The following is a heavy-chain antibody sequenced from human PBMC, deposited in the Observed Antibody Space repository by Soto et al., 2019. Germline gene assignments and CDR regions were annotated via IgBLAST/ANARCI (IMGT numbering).Heavy chain of an antibody. D-gene: IGHD1-26*01. CDR3: ARREIQGPIDY. Sequence: QVQLQVSGPGLVKPSDTLSLTCAVSGYSISSSNWWGWIRQPPGKGLEWIGYIYYSGTTYYKPSLKSRVTMSVDTSKNQFSLKLTSVTAVDTAVYYCARREIQGPIDYWGQGTLVTVSS. J-gene: IGHJ4*02. CDR2: IYYSGTT. V-gene: IGHV4-28*01. CDR1: GYSISSSNW.